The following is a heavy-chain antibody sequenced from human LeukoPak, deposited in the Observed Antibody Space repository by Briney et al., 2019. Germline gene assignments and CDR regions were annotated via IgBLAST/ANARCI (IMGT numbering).Heavy chain of an antibody. CDR1: GFTISSYD. D-gene: IGHD2-8*02. CDR3: ARDTTGGYIYYYYYMDV. CDR2: ISSSGSTI. V-gene: IGHV3-48*03. J-gene: IGHJ6*03. Sequence: PGGSLSLSCAASGFTISSYDMNWVRQAPGKGLEWVSYISSSGSTIYYADSVKGRFTISRDNAKNSLYLQMNSLRAEDTAVYYCARDTTGGYIYYYYYMDVWGKGTTVTVSS.